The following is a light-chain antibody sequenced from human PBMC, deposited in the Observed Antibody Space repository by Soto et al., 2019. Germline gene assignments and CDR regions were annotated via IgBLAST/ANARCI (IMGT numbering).Light chain of an antibody. V-gene: IGKV3D-15*01. CDR2: DAS. J-gene: IGKJ5*01. CDR1: QSVSSY. Sequence: EFVLTQSPGTLSLSPGERATLSCRASQSVSSYLAWYQQKPGQAPRLLIYDASSRATGIPDRFSGGGSGTGFTLTIRSLQSEDFAVYYCQQHNNWPPITFGQGTRREIK. CDR3: QQHNNWPPIT.